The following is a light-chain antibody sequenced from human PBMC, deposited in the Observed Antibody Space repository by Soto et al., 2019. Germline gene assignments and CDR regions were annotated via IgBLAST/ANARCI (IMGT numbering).Light chain of an antibody. V-gene: IGKV1-27*01. J-gene: IGKJ1*01. CDR1: QGILDY. CDR3: QKYNTAPQT. CDR2: AAS. Sequence: DIQMTQSPSSLSASVGDRVTITCRASQGILDYVAWFQQKPGKAPRLLIFAASTLHSGVPSRFSGSGAGTDVTLTISSLQPEDAATYCCQKYNTAPQTFGQGTTVEIK.